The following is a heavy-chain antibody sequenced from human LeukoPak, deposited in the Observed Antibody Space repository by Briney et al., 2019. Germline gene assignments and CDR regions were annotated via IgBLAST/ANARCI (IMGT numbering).Heavy chain of an antibody. Sequence: SETLSLTCTVSGGSISSSSYYWGWIRQPPGKGLEWIGTIYYSGTAYYSPSLKSRVTISVDTSRNQFSLRLSSVTAADTAVFYCARVAAARYYYYYMDVWGKGTTVTVSS. J-gene: IGHJ6*03. CDR3: ARVAAARYYYYYMDV. D-gene: IGHD6-13*01. CDR2: IYYSGTA. V-gene: IGHV4-39*01. CDR1: GGSISSSSYY.